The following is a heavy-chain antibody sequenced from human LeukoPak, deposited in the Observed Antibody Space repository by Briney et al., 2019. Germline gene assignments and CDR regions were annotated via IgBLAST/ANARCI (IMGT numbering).Heavy chain of an antibody. CDR1: GFTYSNQS. V-gene: IGHV3-74*01. CDR2: INGDGTST. CDR3: ARTSTGGAIDI. J-gene: IGHJ3*02. Sequence: TGGSLRLSCAASGFTYSNQSLHWVRQAPGKGLVWVSRINGDGTSTIYADSVKGRFTISRDNAKSTMYLQMNSLRAEDTAVYYCARTSTGGAIDIWGQGTMVTVSS. D-gene: IGHD2-8*02.